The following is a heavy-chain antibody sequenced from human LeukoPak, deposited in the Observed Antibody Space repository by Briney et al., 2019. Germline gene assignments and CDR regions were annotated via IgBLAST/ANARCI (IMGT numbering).Heavy chain of an antibody. CDR3: ASSNWLRDANFDC. J-gene: IGHJ4*02. CDR2: IQVSGGT. CDR1: GASISSGLYY. V-gene: IGHV4-61*02. Sequence: PSETLSLTCTVSGASISSGLYYWNWIRQPAGKGLEWIGRIQVSGGTTYNPSLKGRVTISVDTSKNQFSLRLTSVTAADTAVYFCASSNWLRDANFDCWGQGTLVTVSS. D-gene: IGHD6-13*01.